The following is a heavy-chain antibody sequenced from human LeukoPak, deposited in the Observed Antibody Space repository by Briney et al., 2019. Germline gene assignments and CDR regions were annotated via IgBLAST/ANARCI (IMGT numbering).Heavy chain of an antibody. J-gene: IGHJ6*02. CDR2: ISYDGSNK. V-gene: IGHV3-30*18. CDR1: GFTFFTYG. Sequence: PGRSLRLSCAASGFTFFTYGMDWVRQAPGKGLEWVAVISYDGSNKYYADSVKGRFTISRDNSKNTLYLQMNSLRAEDTAVYYCAKGTWDSPGFVHYYGMDVWGQGTTVTVSS. CDR3: AKGTWDSPGFVHYYGMDV. D-gene: IGHD1-26*01.